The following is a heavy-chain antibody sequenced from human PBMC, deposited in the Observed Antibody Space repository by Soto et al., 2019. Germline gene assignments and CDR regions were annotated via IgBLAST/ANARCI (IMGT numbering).Heavy chain of an antibody. CDR3: ARDPMGRYYGSGSYYFDY. J-gene: IGHJ4*02. D-gene: IGHD3-10*01. V-gene: IGHV3-21*01. Sequence: GGSLRLSCAASGFTFSSYSVVWVRQAPEKGLEWVSSIGGSSGHIYYADSVKGRFTISRDNSKNTLYLQMNSLRAEDTAVYYCARDPMGRYYGSGSYYFDYWGQGTLVTVS. CDR1: GFTFSSYS. CDR2: IGGSSGHI.